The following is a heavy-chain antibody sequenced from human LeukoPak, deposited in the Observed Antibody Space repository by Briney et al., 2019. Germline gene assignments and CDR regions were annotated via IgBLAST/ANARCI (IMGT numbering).Heavy chain of an antibody. CDR3: AKRKTANMGPLY. J-gene: IGHJ4*02. V-gene: IGHV3-23*01. D-gene: IGHD2-21*02. CDR2: ISGSGTST. CDR1: GFTFSSDA. Sequence: GESLRLSCVASGFTFSSDAMTWVRQAPGKGLEWISGISGSGTSTYYADSVKGRFTISRDNSKNTVYLQMNSLRAEDMAVYYCAKRKTANMGPLYWGRGTLVTVSS.